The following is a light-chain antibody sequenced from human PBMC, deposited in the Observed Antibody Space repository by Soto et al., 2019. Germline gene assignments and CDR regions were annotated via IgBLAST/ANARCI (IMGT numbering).Light chain of an antibody. CDR1: QSISTY. Sequence: IQVTQSPSSLSASVGDRVTITCRASQSISTYLNWFQQKQGRGPKLLIYAASSLQSGVPSRFSGSGSGTDFTLTISSLQPEDFATYYCQQSYSTPLTFGGGTKVDIK. V-gene: IGKV1-39*01. CDR2: AAS. CDR3: QQSYSTPLT. J-gene: IGKJ4*01.